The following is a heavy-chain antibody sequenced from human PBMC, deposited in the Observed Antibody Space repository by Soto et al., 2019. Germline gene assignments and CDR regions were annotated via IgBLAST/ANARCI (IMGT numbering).Heavy chain of an antibody. CDR1: GGSLSSGGYY. J-gene: IGHJ5*02. Sequence: SETLSLTCTVSGGSLSSGGYYWSWIRQHPGKGLEWIGYIYYSGSTYYNPSLKSRVTISVDTSKNQFSLKLSSVTAADTAVYYCARPSGDYYGSGSYFTWFDPWGQGTLVTVSS. D-gene: IGHD3-10*01. CDR3: ARPSGDYYGSGSYFTWFDP. CDR2: IYYSGST. V-gene: IGHV4-31*03.